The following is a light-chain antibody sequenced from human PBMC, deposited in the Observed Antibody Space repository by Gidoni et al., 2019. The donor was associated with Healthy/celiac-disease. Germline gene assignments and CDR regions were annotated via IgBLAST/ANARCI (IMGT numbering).Light chain of an antibody. V-gene: IGKV3-11*01. Sequence: EIVLTQSPATLSLSPGERATLSCRASQSVSSYLAWYQQKPGQAPRLLIYDASNRATGTPASFSGSGSGTAFTLTIGSLEPEDFAVYYCQQRSNWPPTTSGPGTKVNIK. CDR2: DAS. J-gene: IGKJ3*01. CDR1: QSVSSY. CDR3: QQRSNWPPTT.